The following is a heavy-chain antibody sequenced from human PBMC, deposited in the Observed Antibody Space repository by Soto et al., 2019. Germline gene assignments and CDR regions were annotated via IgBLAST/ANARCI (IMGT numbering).Heavy chain of an antibody. V-gene: IGHV3-48*03. CDR2: ISTAGSPA. CDR3: ATGGIYYEA. J-gene: IGHJ5*01. Sequence: GGSLRLSCAASRFTFSSYEMNWVRQAPGKGLEWLSYISTAGSPAYYADSVKGRFTISTDNARKSLHLQMNSLRPEDTGVYYCATGGIYYEAWGQGTLVTAPQ. D-gene: IGHD1-26*01. CDR1: RFTFSSYE.